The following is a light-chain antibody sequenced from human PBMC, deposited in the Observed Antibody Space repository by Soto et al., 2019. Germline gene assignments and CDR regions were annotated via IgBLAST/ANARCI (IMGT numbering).Light chain of an antibody. J-gene: IGLJ2*01. V-gene: IGLV2-8*01. CDR3: SSYAGRNTLV. CDR1: ISDVGGYNY. Sequence: QSALTQPPSASGSPGQSVTISCTGTISDVGGYNYVSWYQQHPGKAPKLMIYEVSNRPSGVPDRFSGSKSGNTASLTVSGLQAEDEADYYCSSYAGRNTLVFGGGTKLTVL. CDR2: EVS.